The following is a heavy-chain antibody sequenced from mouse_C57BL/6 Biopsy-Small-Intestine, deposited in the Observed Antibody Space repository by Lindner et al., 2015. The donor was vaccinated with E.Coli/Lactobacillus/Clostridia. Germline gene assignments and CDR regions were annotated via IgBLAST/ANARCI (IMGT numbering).Heavy chain of an antibody. CDR1: GFNIKDDY. CDR3: ASSITTRDY. V-gene: IGHV14-3*01. CDR2: IDPANGNT. J-gene: IGHJ2*01. Sequence: VQLQESGAELVRPGASVKLSCTASGFNIKDDYMHWVKQRPEQGLEWIGRIDPANGNTKYAPKFQDKATITADTSSNTAYLQLSSLTSEDTAVYYCASSITTRDYWGQGTTLTVSS. D-gene: IGHD1-2*01.